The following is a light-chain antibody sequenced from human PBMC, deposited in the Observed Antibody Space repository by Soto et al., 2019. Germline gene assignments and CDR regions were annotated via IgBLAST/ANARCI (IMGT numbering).Light chain of an antibody. CDR1: QGISSY. CDR3: PHRNSYLVT. Sequence: DIQLTHSPSFLSASVGDRVTITCRASQGISSYLAWYQQKPGKAPNLLIHTASTLQSGVPSRFSGSGSGTGFAVGISSLQPEDFATYYCPHRNSYLVTVGQRTRLQIK. J-gene: IGKJ5*01. V-gene: IGKV1-9*01. CDR2: TAS.